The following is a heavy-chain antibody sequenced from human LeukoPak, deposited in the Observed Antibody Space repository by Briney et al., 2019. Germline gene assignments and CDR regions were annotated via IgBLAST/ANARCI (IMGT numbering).Heavy chain of an antibody. V-gene: IGHV3-30-3*01. J-gene: IGHJ4*02. CDR2: ISYDGSNK. D-gene: IGHD3-22*01. CDR1: GFTFSSYA. Sequence: PGRSLRLSCAASGFTFSSYAMHWVRQAPGKGLEWVAVISYDGSNKYYADSVKGRFTISRDNAKNTLYLQMNSLRAEDTAVYYCARDLMPGSYDDSSGYIDYWGQGTLVTVSS. CDR3: ARDLMPGSYDDSSGYIDY.